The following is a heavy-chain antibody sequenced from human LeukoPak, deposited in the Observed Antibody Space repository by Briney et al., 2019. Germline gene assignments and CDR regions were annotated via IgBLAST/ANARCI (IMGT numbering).Heavy chain of an antibody. V-gene: IGHV5-51*01. CDR2: MYPPDSDT. CDR1: GYSFTSYW. D-gene: IGHD6-6*01. J-gene: IGHJ3*02. Sequence: GESLKISCKGSGYSFTSYWIGWVRQMPGKGLEWMGIMYPPDSDTRYSPSFQGQVTISADKSINTAYLPWSSLKASDTAMYYCARRPYISSSWGAFDIWGQGTMVTVSS. CDR3: ARRPYISSSWGAFDI.